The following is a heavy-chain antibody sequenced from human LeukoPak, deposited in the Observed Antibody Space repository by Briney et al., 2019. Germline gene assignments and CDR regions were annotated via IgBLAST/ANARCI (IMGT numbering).Heavy chain of an antibody. J-gene: IGHJ4*02. CDR3: ARDGYYYDSSGYYRFDY. Sequence: PSETLSLTCTVSGGSISSYYWSWIRQPAGKGLEWIGRIYTSGSTNYNPSLKSRVTMSVDTSKNQFSLKLSSVTAADTAVYYCARDGYYYDSSGYYRFDYWSQGTLVTVSS. CDR1: GGSISSYY. D-gene: IGHD3-22*01. V-gene: IGHV4-4*07. CDR2: IYTSGST.